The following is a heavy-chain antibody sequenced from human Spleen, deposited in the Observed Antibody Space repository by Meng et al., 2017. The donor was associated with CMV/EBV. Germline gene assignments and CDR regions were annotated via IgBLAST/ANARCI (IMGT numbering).Heavy chain of an antibody. Sequence: GGSLRLSCAASGFTFSSYAMSWVRQAPGKGLEWVSATSGSGVNTYYADSVKGRFTVSRDNARNSLYLQMNSLRAEDSAMYYCTRGGGSAAFWGQGTLVTVSS. CDR3: TRGGGSAAF. V-gene: IGHV3-23*01. D-gene: IGHD2-15*01. CDR1: GFTFSSYA. CDR2: TSGSGVNT. J-gene: IGHJ4*02.